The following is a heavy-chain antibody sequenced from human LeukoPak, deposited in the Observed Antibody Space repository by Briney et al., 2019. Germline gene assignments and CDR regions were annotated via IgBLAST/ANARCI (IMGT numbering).Heavy chain of an antibody. CDR3: ATDRDYDFWSGYAN. J-gene: IGHJ4*02. CDR1: GYTLTKLS. CDR2: FDPEDGET. V-gene: IGHV1-24*01. D-gene: IGHD3-3*01. Sequence: ASVKVSCKVSGYTLTKLSMHWVRQAPGKGLEWMGGFDPEDGETIYAQKFQGRVTMTEDTSTDTAYMELSSLRSEDTAVYYCATDRDYDFWSGYANWGQGTLVTVSS.